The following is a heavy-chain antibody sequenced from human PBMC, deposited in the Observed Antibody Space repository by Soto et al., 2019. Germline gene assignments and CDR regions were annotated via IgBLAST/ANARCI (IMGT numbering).Heavy chain of an antibody. V-gene: IGHV4-30-2*01. D-gene: IGHD3-10*01. J-gene: IGHJ4*02. Sequence: QLQLQESGSGLVRPSQTLSLTCTVSGASIGSGSYSWNWIRQPPGKGLEWIGYLHHSGDTYFNPSLRRRVSISVDTSNNQFSLKLISVTAAATAVYYCARFPVWFGELDYWGQGALVTVSS. CDR1: GASIGSGSYS. CDR3: ARFPVWFGELDY. CDR2: LHHSGDT.